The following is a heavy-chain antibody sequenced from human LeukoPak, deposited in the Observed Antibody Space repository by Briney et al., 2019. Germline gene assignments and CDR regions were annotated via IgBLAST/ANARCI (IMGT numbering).Heavy chain of an antibody. J-gene: IGHJ3*02. D-gene: IGHD6-19*01. CDR2: ISSSSSYI. CDR3: ARVWLADAFDI. Sequence: GGSLRLSCAASGITFSSYSMNWVRQAPGKGLEWVSSISSSSSYIYYADSVKGRFTISRDNAKNSLYLQMNSLRAEDTAVYYCARVWLADAFDIWGQGTMVTVSS. CDR1: GITFSSYS. V-gene: IGHV3-21*01.